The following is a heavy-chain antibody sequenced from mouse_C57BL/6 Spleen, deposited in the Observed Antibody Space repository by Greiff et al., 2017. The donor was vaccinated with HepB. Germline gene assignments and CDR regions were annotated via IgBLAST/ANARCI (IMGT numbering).Heavy chain of an antibody. Sequence: EVQVVESGGGLVKPGGSLKLSCAASGFTFSDYGMHWVRQAPEKGLEWVAYISSGSSTIYYADTVKGRFTISRDNAKNTLFLQMTSLRSEDTAMYYCARQITTVVASKVLYFDYWGQGTTLTVSS. V-gene: IGHV5-17*01. CDR2: ISSGSSTI. D-gene: IGHD1-1*01. J-gene: IGHJ2*01. CDR3: ARQITTVVASKVLYFDY. CDR1: GFTFSDYG.